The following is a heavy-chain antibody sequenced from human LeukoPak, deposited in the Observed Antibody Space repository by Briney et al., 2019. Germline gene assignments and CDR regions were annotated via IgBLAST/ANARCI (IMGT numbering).Heavy chain of an antibody. V-gene: IGHV3-33*01. CDR1: GFTFSNSG. CDR2: IWYDGSNE. Sequence: GGSLRLSCAASGFTFSNSGIHWVRQAPGKGLEWVALIWYDGSNEYYADSVKGRFTISRDNSKNTLYLQMTSLRAEDTAVYYCARDQPVRGVPDYWGQGTLVTVSS. CDR3: ARDQPVRGVPDY. D-gene: IGHD3-10*01. J-gene: IGHJ4*02.